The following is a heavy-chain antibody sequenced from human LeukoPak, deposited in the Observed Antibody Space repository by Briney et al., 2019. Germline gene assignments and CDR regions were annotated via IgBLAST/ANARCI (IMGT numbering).Heavy chain of an antibody. CDR3: ARDGTWGSSSDFDY. CDR2: IYYSGST. D-gene: IGHD7-27*01. CDR1: GGSISSSSYY. Sequence: PSETLSLTCTVSGGSISSSSYYWGWIRQPPGKGLEWIGSIYYSGSTYYNPSIKSRVTISVDTYKNQFSLKLSSVTAADTAVYYCARDGTWGSSSDFDYWGQGTLVTVSS. J-gene: IGHJ4*02. V-gene: IGHV4-39*07.